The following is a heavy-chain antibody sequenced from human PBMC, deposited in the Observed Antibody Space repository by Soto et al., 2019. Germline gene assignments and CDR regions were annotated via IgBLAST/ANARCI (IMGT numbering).Heavy chain of an antibody. V-gene: IGHV3-13*05. Sequence: EVQLVESGGGLVQPGGSLRLSCEASGFTFRNYDMHWVRQGTGKGLEWVSGISAAGDPDYADSVEGRFTISRENAQNSFFLQMNSLRVGDTAVYYCARTDRDFYGLDXXXXG. CDR1: GFTFRNYD. J-gene: IGHJ6*02. CDR3: ARTDRDFYGLDX. CDR2: ISAAGDP.